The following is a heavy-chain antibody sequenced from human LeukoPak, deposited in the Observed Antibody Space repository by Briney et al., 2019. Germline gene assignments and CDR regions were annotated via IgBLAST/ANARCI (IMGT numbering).Heavy chain of an antibody. V-gene: IGHV3-21*01. D-gene: IGHD3-10*01. CDR1: GLTFSSYS. CDR3: ARVPHAMVRGVIITEFYFDY. J-gene: IGHJ4*02. CDR2: ISSSSNYI. Sequence: GGSLRLSCAAAGLTFSSYSMNWVRQAPGKGLEWVSSISSSSNYIYYADSVKGRFTISRDNAKNSLYLQMNSLRAEDTAVYYCARVPHAMVRGVIITEFYFDYWGQGTLVTVSS.